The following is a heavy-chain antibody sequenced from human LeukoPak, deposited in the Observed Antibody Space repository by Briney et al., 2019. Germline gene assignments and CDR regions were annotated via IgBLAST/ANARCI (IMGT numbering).Heavy chain of an antibody. CDR3: ARASMVRGVIAKGDWFDP. V-gene: IGHV1-2*04. D-gene: IGHD3-10*01. CDR1: GYTFTRYY. Sequence: ASVKVSCKASGYTFTRYYIQWLRQAPGQGLERMGWINPNSGGTNYAQKFQGWVTMTRDTSISTAYMELSRLRSDDTAVYYCARASMVRGVIAKGDWFDPWGQGTLVTVSS. J-gene: IGHJ5*02. CDR2: INPNSGGT.